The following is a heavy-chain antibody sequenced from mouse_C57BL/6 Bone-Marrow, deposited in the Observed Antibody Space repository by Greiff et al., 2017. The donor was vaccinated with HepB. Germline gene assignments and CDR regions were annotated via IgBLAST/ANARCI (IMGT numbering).Heavy chain of an antibody. Sequence: EVMLVESGGGLVQPGGSMKLSCVASGFTFSNYWMNWVRPSPEKGLEWVAQIRLKSDNYATPYAESVKGRFTISRDDSKSSVYLQMNNLRAADTGIYYCTGKGYGYDEGYYFDYWGQGTTLTVSS. CDR1: GFTFSNYW. J-gene: IGHJ2*01. CDR2: IRLKSDNYAT. V-gene: IGHV6-3*01. CDR3: TGKGYGYDEGYYFDY. D-gene: IGHD2-2*01.